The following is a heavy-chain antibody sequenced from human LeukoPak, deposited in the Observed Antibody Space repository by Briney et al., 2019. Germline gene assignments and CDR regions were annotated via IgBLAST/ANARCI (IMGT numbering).Heavy chain of an antibody. CDR3: ARRAMYYYDSSGYSVFDY. CDR1: GYTFTSYD. J-gene: IGHJ4*02. D-gene: IGHD3-22*01. V-gene: IGHV1-8*03. CDR2: MNPNSGNT. Sequence: GASVKVSCKASGYTFTSYDINWVRQATGQGLEWMGWMNPNSGNTGYAQKFQGRVTITRNTSISTAYMELSSLRSEDTAVYYCARRAMYYYDSSGYSVFDYWGQGTLVTVSS.